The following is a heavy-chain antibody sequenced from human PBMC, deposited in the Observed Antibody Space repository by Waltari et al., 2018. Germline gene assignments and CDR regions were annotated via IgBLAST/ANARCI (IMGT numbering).Heavy chain of an antibody. CDR1: GYTFTDYY. J-gene: IGHJ3*02. CDR2: VDPEDGET. D-gene: IGHD2-8*02. CDR3: ATLGLGYCTGGVCYTHAFDI. V-gene: IGHV1-69-2*01. Sequence: EVQLVQSGAEVKKPGATVKISCTVSGYTFTDYYMHWVQQAPGKGLEWMGLVDPEDGETIYAEKFQGRVTITADTSTDTAYMELSSLRSEDTAVYYCATLGLGYCTGGVCYTHAFDIWGQGTMVTVSS.